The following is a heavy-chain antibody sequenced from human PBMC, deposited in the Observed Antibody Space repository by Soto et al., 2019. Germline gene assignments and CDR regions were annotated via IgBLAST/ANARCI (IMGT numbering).Heavy chain of an antibody. D-gene: IGHD5-12*01. J-gene: IGHJ4*02. Sequence: GGSLRLSCAASGFTFSSYAMSWVRQAPGKGLEWVAVISCDGSSTYYADSVKGRFTTSRDNSKNTLYLQMNSLRAEDAAVYYCAKDHLPSGYGYFDYWGQGTLVTVSS. CDR3: AKDHLPSGYGYFDY. CDR1: GFTFSSYA. CDR2: ISCDGSST. V-gene: IGHV3-23*01.